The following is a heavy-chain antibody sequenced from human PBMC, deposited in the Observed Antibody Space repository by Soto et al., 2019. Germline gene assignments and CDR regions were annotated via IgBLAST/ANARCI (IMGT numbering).Heavy chain of an antibody. CDR3: AKDVALDY. V-gene: IGHV3-30*18. D-gene: IGHD2-15*01. CDR2: ISYDGSNK. J-gene: IGHJ4*02. Sequence: AGGSLRLSCAASGFTFSSYGMHWVRQAPGKGPEWVAVISYDGSNKYYADSVKGRFTISRDNSKNTLYLQMNSLRAEDTAVYYCAKDVALDYWGQGTLVTVSS. CDR1: GFTFSSYG.